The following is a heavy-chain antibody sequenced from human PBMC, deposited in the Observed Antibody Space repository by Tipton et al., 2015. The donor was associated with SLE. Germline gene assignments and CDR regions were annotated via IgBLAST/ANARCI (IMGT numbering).Heavy chain of an antibody. CDR2: IYYSGST. CDR1: DDSLSSDTYY. J-gene: IGHJ3*02. Sequence: TLSLTCTVSDDSLSSDTYYWSWIRQPPGKGLEWIGYIYYSGSTYRVPSLESRITMSVDTSNSQFSLKMSSVTAADTAVYYCARGLSNRKRSSDTFDKWGQGTMVTVSS. CDR3: ARGLSNRKRSSDTFDK. V-gene: IGHV4-31*03.